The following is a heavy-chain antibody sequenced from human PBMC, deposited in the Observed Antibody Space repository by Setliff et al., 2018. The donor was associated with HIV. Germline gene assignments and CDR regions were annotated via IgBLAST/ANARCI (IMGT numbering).Heavy chain of an antibody. CDR1: GYSISSGYY. Sequence: PSETLSHTCAVSGYSISSGYYWGWIRQPPGKGLEWIGSIYHSGSTYNNPSLKSRVTISVDTSKNQFSLKLTSVTAADTAVYYCARTLRAAAMGYFDYWGQGTLVTVSS. D-gene: IGHD5-18*01. CDR3: ARTLRAAAMGYFDY. V-gene: IGHV4-38-2*01. CDR2: IYHSGST. J-gene: IGHJ4*02.